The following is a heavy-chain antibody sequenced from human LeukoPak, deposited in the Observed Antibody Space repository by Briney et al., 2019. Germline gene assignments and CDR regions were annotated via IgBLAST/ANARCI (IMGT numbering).Heavy chain of an antibody. CDR1: GYTFTSYG. CDR3: ARGRGEGRGISMVRGVRAPPYNWFDP. D-gene: IGHD3-10*01. J-gene: IGHJ5*02. CDR2: ISAYNGNT. V-gene: IGHV1-18*01. Sequence: GASVKVSCKASGYTFTSYGISWVRQAPGQGLEWMGWISAYNGNTNYAQKLQGRVTMTTDTSTSTAYMELRSLRSDDTAVYYCARGRGEGRGISMVRGVRAPPYNWFDPWSHGTLVTVSS.